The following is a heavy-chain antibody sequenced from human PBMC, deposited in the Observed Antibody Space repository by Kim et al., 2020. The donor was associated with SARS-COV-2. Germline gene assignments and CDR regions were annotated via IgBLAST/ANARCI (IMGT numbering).Heavy chain of an antibody. CDR2: ISSSSSTI. Sequence: GGSLRLSCAASGFTFSSYSMNWVRQAPGKGLEWVSYISSSSSTIYYADSVKGRFTISRDNAKNSLYLQMNSLRDEDTAVYYCARGSWFGELWGPPGGAGDYWGQGTLVTVSS. CDR1: GFTFSSYS. J-gene: IGHJ4*02. V-gene: IGHV3-48*02. D-gene: IGHD3-10*01. CDR3: ARGSWFGELWGPPGGAGDY.